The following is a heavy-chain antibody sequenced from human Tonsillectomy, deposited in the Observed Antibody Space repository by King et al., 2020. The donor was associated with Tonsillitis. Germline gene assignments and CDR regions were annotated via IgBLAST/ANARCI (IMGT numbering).Heavy chain of an antibody. J-gene: IGHJ4*02. Sequence: VQLVESGGGLVQPGGSLRLSCAASGLTFSSYWMHWVRQAPGKGLVWGSRINTDWGGAKYADSVKGRFTISRYNAKKTLYLQMNSLRAEDTAVYYCAGSSWYYFDYWGQGALVTVSS. CDR2: INTDWGGA. CDR3: AGSSWYYFDY. CDR1: GLTFSSYW. V-gene: IGHV3-74*03. D-gene: IGHD6-13*01.